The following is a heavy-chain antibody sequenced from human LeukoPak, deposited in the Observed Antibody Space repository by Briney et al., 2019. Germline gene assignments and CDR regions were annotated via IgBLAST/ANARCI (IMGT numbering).Heavy chain of an antibody. D-gene: IGHD2-15*01. CDR2: IYWDDDK. CDR3: AHTSCSGGSCYPLGAFDI. J-gene: IGHJ3*02. CDR1: GFSLSTRGVG. Sequence: SGPTLVNPTQTLTLTCTFSGFSLSTRGVGVGWIRQPPGKALEWLSLIYWDDDKRYSPSPKSRLTITKDTSKNQVVLTMTNMDPVDTATYYCAHTSCSGGSCYPLGAFDIWGQGTMVTVSS. V-gene: IGHV2-5*02.